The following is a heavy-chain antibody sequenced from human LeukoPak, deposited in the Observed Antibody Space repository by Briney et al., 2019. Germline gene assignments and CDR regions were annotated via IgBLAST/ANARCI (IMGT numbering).Heavy chain of an antibody. D-gene: IGHD1-26*01. V-gene: IGHV4-4*09. J-gene: IGHJ4*02. CDR3: ARQIVGATEFDY. CDR1: GGSISSYY. Sequence: SETLSLTCTVSGGSISSYYWSWIRQPPGKGLGWIGYIYTSGSTNYNPSLKSRVTISVDTSKNQFSLKLSSVTAADTAVYYCARQIVGATEFDYWGQGTLVTVSS. CDR2: IYTSGST.